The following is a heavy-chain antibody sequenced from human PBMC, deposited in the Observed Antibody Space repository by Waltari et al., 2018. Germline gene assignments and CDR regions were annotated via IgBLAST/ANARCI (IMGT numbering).Heavy chain of an antibody. J-gene: IGHJ4*02. CDR3: ARDSGRAGFFDY. CDR2: TRTKANSYTT. D-gene: IGHD6-25*01. V-gene: IGHV3-72*01. CDR1: GFSFSDHY. Sequence: EVQPVESGGGLVQPGGSLRLSCAASGFSFSDHYMDWVRQAPGKGLEWVGRTRTKANSYTTEYAAAVKGRFTISRDDSKNSLYLQMNSLKTEDTAVYYCARDSGRAGFFDYWGQGTLVTVSS.